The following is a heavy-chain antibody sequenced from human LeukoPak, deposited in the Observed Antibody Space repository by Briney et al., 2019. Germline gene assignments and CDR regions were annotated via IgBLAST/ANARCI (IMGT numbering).Heavy chain of an antibody. D-gene: IGHD6-19*01. CDR3: ARDWVHAVAHMGGDFDH. V-gene: IGHV1-69*06. Sequence: SVKVSCKASGGTFSSYAISWVRQAPGQGLEWMGGIIPIFGTANYAQKFQGRVTITADKSTSTAYMELSSLRSEDTAVYYCARDWVHAVAHMGGDFDHWGQGTLVTVSS. CDR2: IIPIFGTA. J-gene: IGHJ4*02. CDR1: GGTFSSYA.